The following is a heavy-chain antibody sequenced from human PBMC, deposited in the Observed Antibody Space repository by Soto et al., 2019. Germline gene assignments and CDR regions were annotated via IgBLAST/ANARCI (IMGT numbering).Heavy chain of an antibody. Sequence: QVQLQQWGEGLLKPSKTLSLTCAVYGGSFSVYYWSWIRKPPGKGREWIGEINHSGSTNYNPSLKSRVTISVDTSKNQFSLKLSSVTAADTAVYYCARKVVRGVIIRLNWFDPWGQGTLVTVSS. CDR1: GGSFSVYY. J-gene: IGHJ5*02. D-gene: IGHD3-10*01. V-gene: IGHV4-34*01. CDR2: INHSGST. CDR3: ARKVVRGVIIRLNWFDP.